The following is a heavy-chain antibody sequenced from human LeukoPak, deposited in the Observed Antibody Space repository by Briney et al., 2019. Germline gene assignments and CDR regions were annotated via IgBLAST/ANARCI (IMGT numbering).Heavy chain of an antibody. CDR3: ARHVVNLAVPGAPSWVDP. J-gene: IGHJ5*02. V-gene: IGHV5-51*01. CDR2: IYPGGSDL. D-gene: IGHD6-19*01. CDR1: GYSFTNYW. Sequence: GESLKISCKASGYSFTNYWIVWARQRPGKGLEYVGFIYPGGSDLRYSPPFQGQVTISVDKSITTAYLQWSSLKASDTAMYYCARHVVNLAVPGAPSWVDPWGQGTQVTVSS.